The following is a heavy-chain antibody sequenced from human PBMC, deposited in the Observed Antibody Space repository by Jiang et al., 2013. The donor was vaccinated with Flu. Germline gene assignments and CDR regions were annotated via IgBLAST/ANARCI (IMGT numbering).Heavy chain of an antibody. CDR3: ARGHIVVVVAATASFDY. CDR2: ISYDGSNK. Sequence: VQLLESGGGVVQPGRSLRLSCAASGFTFSSYAMHWVRQAPGKGLEWVAVISYDGSNKYYADSVKGRFTISRDNSKNTLYLQMNSLRAEDTAVYYCARGHIVVVVAATASFDYVGPREPRSPSP. CDR1: GFTFSSYA. J-gene: IGHJ4*02. D-gene: IGHD2-15*01. V-gene: IGHV3-30*01.